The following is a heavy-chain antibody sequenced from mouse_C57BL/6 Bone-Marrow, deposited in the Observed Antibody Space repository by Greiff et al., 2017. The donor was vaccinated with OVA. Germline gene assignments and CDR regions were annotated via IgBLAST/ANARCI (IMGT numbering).Heavy chain of an antibody. J-gene: IGHJ3*01. V-gene: IGHV1-50*01. Sequence: QVQLQQPGAELVKPGASVKLSCKASGYTFTSYWMHWVKQRPGQGLEWIGEIDPSDSYTNYNQKFKGKATVTVDTSSSTAYMQLSSLTSEDSAVYARARARGLCWFAYWGQGTLVTVSA. CDR2: IDPSDSYT. D-gene: IGHD3-3*01. CDR3: ARARGLCWFAY. CDR1: GYTFTSYW.